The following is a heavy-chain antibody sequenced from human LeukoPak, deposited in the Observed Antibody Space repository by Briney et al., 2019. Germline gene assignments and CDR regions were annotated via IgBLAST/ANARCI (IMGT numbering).Heavy chain of an antibody. Sequence: GEPLKISCKGSGYNFGTRWVAWVRQMPGKFLEWMGIIYPDDSDARYSPSFQCQVTISADKSINTAYLQWSSLKASNTAIYFRARGAYGSGSYYNYYGMYVWGQGTTVTVSS. V-gene: IGHV5-51*01. J-gene: IGHJ6*02. CDR2: IYPDDSDA. D-gene: IGHD3-10*01. CDR1: GYNFGTRW. CDR3: ARGAYGSGSYYNYYGMYV.